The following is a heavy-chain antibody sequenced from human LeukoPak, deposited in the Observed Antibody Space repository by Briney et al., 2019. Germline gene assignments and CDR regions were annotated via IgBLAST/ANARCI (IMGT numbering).Heavy chain of an antibody. CDR1: GFTFSSYS. CDR2: ISSSSSTI. Sequence: PGGSLRLSCAASGFTFSSYSMNWVRQAPGKGLEWVSYISSSSSTIYYADSVKGRFTISRDNAKNSLYLQMNSLRAEDTAVYYCARDSFRSDHDPPYYYYYGMDVWGQGTTVTVSS. V-gene: IGHV3-48*01. J-gene: IGHJ6*02. D-gene: IGHD1-1*01. CDR3: ARDSFRSDHDPPYYYYYGMDV.